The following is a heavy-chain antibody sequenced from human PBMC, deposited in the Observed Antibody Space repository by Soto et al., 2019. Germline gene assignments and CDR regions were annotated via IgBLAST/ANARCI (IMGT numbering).Heavy chain of an antibody. Sequence: EVQVLASGGGLVQPGGSLRLSCAASGFTFSSYAMGWVRQAPGTGLQWVSSISESGNSAYYADSVNGRFTFSRDNSKDTVFLQMNSLRAEDTAVYYCAKDNRGSGSYGWFDPWGQGTLVTVSS. D-gene: IGHD3-10*01. CDR3: AKDNRGSGSYGWFDP. V-gene: IGHV3-23*01. CDR2: ISESGNSA. CDR1: GFTFSSYA. J-gene: IGHJ5*02.